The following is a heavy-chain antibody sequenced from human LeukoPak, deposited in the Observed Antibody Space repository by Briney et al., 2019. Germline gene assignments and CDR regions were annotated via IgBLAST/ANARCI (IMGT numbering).Heavy chain of an antibody. Sequence: SETLSLTCTVSGGSISSYYWSWIRQPPGKGLEWIGYIYYTGSTNYNPSLKSRVTISVDTSKNQFSLQLNSVTPEDTAVYYCAREVGATGNDYYYYGMDVWGQGTTVTVSS. CDR2: IYYTGST. CDR1: GGSISSYY. D-gene: IGHD1-26*01. V-gene: IGHV4-59*12. J-gene: IGHJ6*02. CDR3: AREVGATGNDYYYYGMDV.